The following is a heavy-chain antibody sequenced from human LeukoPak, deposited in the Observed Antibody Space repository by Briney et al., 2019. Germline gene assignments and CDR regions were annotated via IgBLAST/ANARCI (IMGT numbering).Heavy chain of an antibody. CDR1: GFTFSSYG. J-gene: IGHJ4*02. V-gene: IGHV3-33*01. D-gene: IGHD2-15*01. CDR2: IWYDGCNK. CDR3: ARDVEEESEKGRYCSGGSCYSKGLAIDH. Sequence: HSGRSLRLSCAASGFTFSSYGMHWVRQAPGKGLEWGAVIWYDGCNKYYADSVKGRFTISRDNSKNTLYLQMNSLRAEDTAVYYCARDVEEESEKGRYCSGGSCYSKGLAIDHWGQGTLVTVSS.